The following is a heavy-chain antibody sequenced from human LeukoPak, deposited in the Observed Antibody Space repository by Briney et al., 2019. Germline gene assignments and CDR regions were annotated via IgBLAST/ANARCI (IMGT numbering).Heavy chain of an antibody. CDR3: ASASYGSGTYAFDI. CDR1: GFTFSSYS. J-gene: IGHJ3*02. Sequence: GGSLRLSCAASGFTFSSYSMNWVRQAPGKGLEWVSSISSSSSYIYYADSVKGRFTISRDNAKNSLYLQMNSLRAEDTTVYYCASASYGSGTYAFDIWGQGTMVTVSS. V-gene: IGHV3-21*01. D-gene: IGHD3-10*01. CDR2: ISSSSSYI.